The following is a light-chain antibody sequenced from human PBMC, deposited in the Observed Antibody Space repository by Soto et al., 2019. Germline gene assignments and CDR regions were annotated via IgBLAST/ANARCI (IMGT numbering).Light chain of an antibody. CDR3: QQSYSTPRT. Sequence: DIQMTQSPSTVSAYVGDSVTITCRASQSITTWLAWYQQRPGKAPKLLIYDVSSLQSGVPSRFSGSGSGTEFTLTISSLQPDDFATYYCQQSYSTPRTFGQGTKVDIK. CDR1: QSITTW. J-gene: IGKJ1*01. CDR2: DVS. V-gene: IGKV1-5*01.